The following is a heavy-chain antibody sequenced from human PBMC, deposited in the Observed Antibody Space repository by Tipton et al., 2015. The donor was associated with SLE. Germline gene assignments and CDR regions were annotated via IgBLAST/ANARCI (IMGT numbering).Heavy chain of an antibody. D-gene: IGHD5-12*01. CDR3: ARDQWTVDIPWSYFDY. CDR1: GYTFSYYY. V-gene: IGHV1-46*01. J-gene: IGHJ4*02. CDR2: IDPSGGST. Sequence: QVQLVQSGAEVRKPGASVKVSCKASGYTFSYYYMHWVRQAPGQGLVWMGIIDPSGGSTTYAQRFQGRVSMTSDTSTSTVYMELSSLRSEDTAVYYCARDQWTVDIPWSYFDYWGQGTLVTVSS.